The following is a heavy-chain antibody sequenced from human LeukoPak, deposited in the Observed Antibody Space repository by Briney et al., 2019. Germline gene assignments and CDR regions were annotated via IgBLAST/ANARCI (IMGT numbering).Heavy chain of an antibody. V-gene: IGHV4-28*01. CDR3: ASNRAVYGSGSYYPIKYGMDV. CDR2: IYYSGST. J-gene: IGHJ6*04. Sequence: PSETLSLTCAASGYSISSGFLWGWIRQPPGKGLEWIGYIYYSGSTNYNPSLKSRVTISVDTSKNQFSLKLSSVTAADTAVYYCASNRAVYGSGSYYPIKYGMDVWGKGTTVTVSS. D-gene: IGHD3-10*01. CDR1: GYSISSGFL.